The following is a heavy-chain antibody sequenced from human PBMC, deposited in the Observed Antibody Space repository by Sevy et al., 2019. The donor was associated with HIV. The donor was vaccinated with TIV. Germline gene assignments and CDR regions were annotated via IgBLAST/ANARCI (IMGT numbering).Heavy chain of an antibody. V-gene: IGHV1-3*01. Sequence: ASVKVSCKASGYTFTSYAMHWVRQAPGQRLEWMGWINAGNGNTKYSQKFQGRVTITRDTSASTAYMELSSLRSEDTALYYCARAGQQWLVPTFDYWGQGTLVTVSS. CDR3: ARAGQQWLVPTFDY. CDR2: INAGNGNT. D-gene: IGHD6-19*01. CDR1: GYTFTSYA. J-gene: IGHJ4*02.